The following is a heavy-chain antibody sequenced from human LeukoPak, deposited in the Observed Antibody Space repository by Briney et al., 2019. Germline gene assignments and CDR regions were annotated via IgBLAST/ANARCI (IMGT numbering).Heavy chain of an antibody. V-gene: IGHV4-59*01. CDR3: ARSEVDLIAARPGGIDP. J-gene: IGHJ5*02. Sequence: QPSETLSLTCTVSGGSISSYYWSWIRQPPGKGLEWIGYIYYSGSTNYNPSLKSRVTISVDTSKNQFSLKLSSVTAADTAVYYCARSEVDLIAARPGGIDPWGQGTLVTVSS. D-gene: IGHD6-6*01. CDR1: GGSISSYY. CDR2: IYYSGST.